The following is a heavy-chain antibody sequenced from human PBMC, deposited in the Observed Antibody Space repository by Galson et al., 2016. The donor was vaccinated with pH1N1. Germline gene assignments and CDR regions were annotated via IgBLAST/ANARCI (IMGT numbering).Heavy chain of an antibody. D-gene: IGHD3-9*01. Sequence: ETLSLTCAVSGSSISSDYYRAWIRQSPGKGLEWIGEIHPGGSTNYNPSLKSRVTLFADTSRNQFSLNLSSLTAADTALYFCARRKPNFDPHVIDFWGQGALVSVSS. CDR2: IHPGGST. CDR1: GSSISSDYY. J-gene: IGHJ4*02. V-gene: IGHV4-38-2*01. CDR3: ARRKPNFDPHVIDF.